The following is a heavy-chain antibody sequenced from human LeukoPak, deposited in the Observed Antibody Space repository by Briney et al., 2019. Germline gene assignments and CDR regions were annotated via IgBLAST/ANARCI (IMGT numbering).Heavy chain of an antibody. CDR1: GGSISSSSYY. J-gene: IGHJ4*02. D-gene: IGHD6-13*01. CDR2: IYYSGST. V-gene: IGHV4-61*05. CDR3: ARGYGSSDY. Sequence: SETLSLTCTVSGGSISSSSYYWGWIRQPPGKGLEWIGYIYYSGSTNYNPSLKSRVTISVDTSKNQFSLKLSSVTAADTAVYYCARGYGSSDYWGQGTLVTVSS.